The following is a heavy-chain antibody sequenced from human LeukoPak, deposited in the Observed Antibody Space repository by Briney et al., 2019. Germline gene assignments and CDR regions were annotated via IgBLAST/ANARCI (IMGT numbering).Heavy chain of an antibody. CDR1: GFIFSSYG. CDR3: AELGITMIGGV. D-gene: IGHD3-10*02. Sequence: PGGSLRLSCAASGFIFSSYGMHWVRQAPGKGLEWVAVISYDGSNKYYADSVKGRFTIFRDNSKNTLYLQMNSLRAEDTAVYYCAELGITMIGGVWGKGTTVAISS. V-gene: IGHV3-30*18. CDR2: ISYDGSNK. J-gene: IGHJ6*04.